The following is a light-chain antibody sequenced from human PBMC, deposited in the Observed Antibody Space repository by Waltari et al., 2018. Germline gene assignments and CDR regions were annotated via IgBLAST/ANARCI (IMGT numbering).Light chain of an antibody. CDR1: SSDVGAYNY. J-gene: IGLJ1*01. Sequence: QSALTQPASVSGSPGQSITISCTGTSSDVGAYNYVSWYQQHPGKAPNLMIYEVSNRPSGASNRFSGSKSGNTASLTISGLQAEDEADYYCSSYTTSSTYVFGTGTKVTVL. CDR3: SSYTTSSTYV. V-gene: IGLV2-14*01. CDR2: EVS.